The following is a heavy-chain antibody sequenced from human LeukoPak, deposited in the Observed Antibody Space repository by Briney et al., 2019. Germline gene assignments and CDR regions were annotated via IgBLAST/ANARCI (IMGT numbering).Heavy chain of an antibody. CDR3: AREVRGVIIHAFDI. V-gene: IGHV1-46*01. Sequence: ASVKVSCKPSGYTFTSYHMHWVRHAPGQGLEWMGIINPSGGTTNYAQKCQGRVTITADKSTSTAYMELSSLRSEDTAVYYCAREVRGVIIHAFDIWGQGTMVTVSS. CDR1: GYTFTSYH. J-gene: IGHJ3*02. CDR2: INPSGGTT. D-gene: IGHD3-10*01.